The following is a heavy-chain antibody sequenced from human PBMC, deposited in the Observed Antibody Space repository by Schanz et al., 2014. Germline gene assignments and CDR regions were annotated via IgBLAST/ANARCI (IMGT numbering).Heavy chain of an antibody. CDR2: IIPILDKT. CDR3: AKVDRTRYYAMDV. CDR1: GYSFTTYG. J-gene: IGHJ6*02. V-gene: IGHV1-69*04. Sequence: QVQLVQSGGEVKKPGASATVSCKASGYSFTTYGLNWVRQATGQGLEWMGRIIPILDKTNYAQKFQGRVTMTADKSTSTVYMEVSSLRSEDTAVYYCAKVDRTRYYAMDVWGQGTTVTVSS. D-gene: IGHD3-9*01.